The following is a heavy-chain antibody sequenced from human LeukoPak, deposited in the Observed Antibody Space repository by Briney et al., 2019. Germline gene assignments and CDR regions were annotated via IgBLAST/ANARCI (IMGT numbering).Heavy chain of an antibody. CDR2: IYHSGST. J-gene: IGHJ3*02. CDR3: ARGRSGIDAFDI. Sequence: PGGTLRLSCAASGFTFSSYGMSWVRQAPGKGLEWIGSIYHSGSTYYNPSLKSRVTISVDTSKNQFSLKLSSVTAADTAVYYCARGRSGIDAFDIWGQGTMVTVSS. D-gene: IGHD3-3*01. V-gene: IGHV4-38-2*01. CDR1: GFTFSSYG.